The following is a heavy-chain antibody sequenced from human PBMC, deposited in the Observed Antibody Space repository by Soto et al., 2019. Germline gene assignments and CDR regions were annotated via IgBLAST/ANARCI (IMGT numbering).Heavy chain of an antibody. D-gene: IGHD3-22*01. J-gene: IGHJ4*02. CDR2: IIPIFGTA. V-gene: IGHV1-69*01. CDR3: ARGWGYDSTDYYYAY. CDR1: GGSFNRHT. Sequence: QVQLVQSGAEVRKPGSSVRVSCKASGGSFNRHTISWVRQAPGQGLEWMGGIIPIFGTANHAQKCQGRVTIIAHESTSQVYMELSSLRSDDTAIYYCARGWGYDSTDYYYAYWGQGTLVIVSS.